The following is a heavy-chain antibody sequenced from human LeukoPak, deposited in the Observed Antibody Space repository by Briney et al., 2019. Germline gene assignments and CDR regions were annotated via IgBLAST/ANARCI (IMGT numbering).Heavy chain of an antibody. CDR2: INPSGGST. J-gene: IGHJ4*02. Sequence: ASVKVSCKASGYTFTSYYIHWVRQAPGQGLEWMGIINPSGGSTSYAQKFQGRVTMTRDMSTSTVYMELSSLRSEDTAVYYCASYSSGYFDYWGQGTLVTVSS. D-gene: IGHD6-19*01. CDR1: GYTFTSYY. CDR3: ASYSSGYFDY. V-gene: IGHV1-46*01.